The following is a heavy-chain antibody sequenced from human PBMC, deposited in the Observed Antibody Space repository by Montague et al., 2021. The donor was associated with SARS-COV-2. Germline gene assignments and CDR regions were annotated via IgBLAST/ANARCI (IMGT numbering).Heavy chain of an antibody. J-gene: IGHJ6*02. CDR2: FYRNGNT. Sequence: SETLSLTCTVSGYSISSDYYWGWIQPPPGKGLEWIGSFYRNGNTYYNPSLRRGTIISVATAKNQFSLKLRSVTAADTAVYYCARVSITYDRDDAYYGMDVWGQGTTVTVSS. CDR3: ARVSITYDRDDAYYGMDV. CDR1: GYSISSDYY. D-gene: IGHD3-10*01. V-gene: IGHV4-38-2*02.